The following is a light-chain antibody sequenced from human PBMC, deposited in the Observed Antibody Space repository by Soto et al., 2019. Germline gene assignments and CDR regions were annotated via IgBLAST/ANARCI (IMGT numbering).Light chain of an antibody. V-gene: IGLV1-40*01. CDR2: GNS. CDR1: SSNIGAGYD. CDR3: QSYDSSLTHTV. Sequence: QSVLTQPPSVSGAPGQRVTISGTGSSSNIGAGYDVHWYQQLPGTAPKLLIYGNSNRPSGVPDRFSGSKSGTSASLAITGLQAEDEADYYCQSYDSSLTHTVFGGGTQLTVL. J-gene: IGLJ7*01.